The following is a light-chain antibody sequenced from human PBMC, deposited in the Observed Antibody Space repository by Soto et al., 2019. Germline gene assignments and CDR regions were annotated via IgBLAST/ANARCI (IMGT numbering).Light chain of an antibody. CDR2: GAS. CDR1: QSVSNNY. J-gene: IGKJ5*01. Sequence: EIVLTQSPATLSLSPGERATLSCRASQSVSNNYLAWYQQKPGQAPRPLIYGASNRATGIPARFSGTGSGTDFTLTINNLESEDFAVYYCQVRTNWSIAFGRGTRLENK. CDR3: QVRTNWSIA. V-gene: IGKV3-11*01.